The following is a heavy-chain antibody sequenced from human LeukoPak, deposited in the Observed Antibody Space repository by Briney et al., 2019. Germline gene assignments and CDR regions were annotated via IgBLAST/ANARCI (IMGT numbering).Heavy chain of an antibody. J-gene: IGHJ3*02. CDR3: ARVSSYGFRGGWGAFDI. D-gene: IGHD3-10*01. Sequence: PSQTLSLTCTVSGGSISSGSYYWSWIRQPAGKGLEWIGRIYTSGSTNYNPSLKSRVTISVDTSKNQFSLKLSSVTAADTAVYYCARVSSYGFRGGWGAFDIWGQGTMVTVSS. CDR2: IYTSGST. CDR1: GGSISSGSYY. V-gene: IGHV4-61*02.